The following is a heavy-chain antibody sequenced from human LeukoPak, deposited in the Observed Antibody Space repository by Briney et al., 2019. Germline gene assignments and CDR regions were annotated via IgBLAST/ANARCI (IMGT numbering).Heavy chain of an antibody. CDR2: IRDDGSNK. V-gene: IGHV3-30*02. CDR1: VFTFSSYG. Sequence: PGGSLRVSCAASVFTFSSYGMHWVRQAPGKGLWWVAFIRDDGSNKYYANSVKGRFTISRDNSKNTLYLQMNSLRAEDTAVYYCAKDRLLWFGELAPSADYWGQGTLVTVSS. D-gene: IGHD3-10*01. CDR3: AKDRLLWFGELAPSADY. J-gene: IGHJ4*02.